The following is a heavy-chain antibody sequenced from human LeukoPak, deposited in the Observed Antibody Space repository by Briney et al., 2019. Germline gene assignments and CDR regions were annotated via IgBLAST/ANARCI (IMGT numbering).Heavy chain of an antibody. CDR3: VRDLRNYYGSGSLDY. CDR2: ISAYNGNT. CDR1: GYTFTSYG. Sequence: ASVKVSCKASGYTFTSYGISWVRQAPGQGLEWMGWISAYNGNTNYAQKLQGRVTMTTDTSTSTAYMELRSLRSDDTAVYYCVRDLRNYYGSGSLDYWGQGTLVTVSS. V-gene: IGHV1-18*01. D-gene: IGHD3-10*01. J-gene: IGHJ4*02.